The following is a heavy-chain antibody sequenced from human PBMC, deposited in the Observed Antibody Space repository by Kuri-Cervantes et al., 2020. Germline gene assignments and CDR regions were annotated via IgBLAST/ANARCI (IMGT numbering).Heavy chain of an antibody. V-gene: IGHV3-9*01. Sequence: SLKISCAASGFTFDDYAMHWVRQAPGKGLEWVSGISWNSGSIGYADSVKGRFTISRDNAKNSLYLQMNSLRVEDTAVYYCARADYGDYSYGHWGQGTLVTVSS. CDR2: ISWNSGSI. D-gene: IGHD4-17*01. CDR3: ARADYGDYSYGH. J-gene: IGHJ4*02. CDR1: GFTFDDYA.